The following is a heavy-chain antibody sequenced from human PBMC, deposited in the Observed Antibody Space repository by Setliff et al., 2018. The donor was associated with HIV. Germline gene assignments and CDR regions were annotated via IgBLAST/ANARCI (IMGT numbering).Heavy chain of an antibody. CDR3: ARGAYRFDP. V-gene: IGHV4-34*01. D-gene: IGHD2-2*01. CDR2: IHHGGGT. Sequence: KTSETLSLTCAVYGGSFTAYYWTWIRQPPGKGLEWIGEIHHGGGTNYMPSLKNRVTISVDTSKNQFSLTLRSLTAADTAVYYCARGAYRFDPWGQGNLVTVSS. J-gene: IGHJ5*02. CDR1: GGSFTAYY.